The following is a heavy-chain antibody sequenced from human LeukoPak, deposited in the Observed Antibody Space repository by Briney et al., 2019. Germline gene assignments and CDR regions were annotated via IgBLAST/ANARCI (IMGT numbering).Heavy chain of an antibody. Sequence: PSETLSLTRTVSGGSISSYYWSWIRQPAGKGLEWIGRIYTSGSTNYNLSLKSRVTMSVDTSKNQFSLKLSSVTAADTAVYYCARDRDYGDLYYFDYWGQGTLVTVSS. V-gene: IGHV4-4*07. CDR3: ARDRDYGDLYYFDY. D-gene: IGHD4-17*01. CDR2: IYTSGST. CDR1: GGSISSYY. J-gene: IGHJ4*02.